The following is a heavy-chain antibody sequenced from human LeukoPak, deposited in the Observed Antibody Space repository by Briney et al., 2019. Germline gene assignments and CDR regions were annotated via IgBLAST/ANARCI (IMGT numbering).Heavy chain of an antibody. J-gene: IGHJ4*02. D-gene: IGHD3-22*01. CDR3: ARLITYYYDSSGYYTPDY. CDR1: GYTFTSYG. Sequence: ASVKVSCKASGYTFTSYGISWVRQAPGQGLEWMGWISAYNGNTNYAQKLQGRVTMTTDTSTSTAYMELRSLRSDDTAVYYCARLITYYYDSSGYYTPDYWGQGTLVTVSS. CDR2: ISAYNGNT. V-gene: IGHV1-18*01.